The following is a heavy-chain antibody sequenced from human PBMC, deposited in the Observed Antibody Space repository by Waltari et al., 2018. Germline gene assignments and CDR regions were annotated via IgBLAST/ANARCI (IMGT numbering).Heavy chain of an antibody. CDR2: IDYSGNT. CDR1: GGSISSGGYY. CDR3: ASVSKTTSEGTGHYYCYYMDV. J-gene: IGHJ6*03. Sequence: QVQLQESGPGLVKPSQTLSLTCTVSGGSISSGGYYWSWIRQHPGKGLEWIGYIDYSGNTYYSPCLNCRVTITVETSKNQYSLKLRSVPAADTAVYSCASVSKTTSEGTGHYYCYYMDVWGKGTTVTVSS. V-gene: IGHV4-31*03. D-gene: IGHD1-1*01.